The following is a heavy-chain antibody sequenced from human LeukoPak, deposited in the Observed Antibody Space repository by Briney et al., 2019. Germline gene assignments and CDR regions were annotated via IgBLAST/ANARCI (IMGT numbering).Heavy chain of an antibody. CDR1: EFTFSDYT. Sequence: PGGSLRLSCAGAEFTFSDYTMNWVRQAPGRGLEWVSYISPDSTEIYYADSVKGRFTISRDIAKNSLYLQMNSLRADDTAVYYCVSGMRVGPCIWGQGTLVTVSS. V-gene: IGHV3-21*05. CDR2: ISPDSTEI. J-gene: IGHJ4*02. CDR3: VSGMRVGPCI. D-gene: IGHD1-26*01.